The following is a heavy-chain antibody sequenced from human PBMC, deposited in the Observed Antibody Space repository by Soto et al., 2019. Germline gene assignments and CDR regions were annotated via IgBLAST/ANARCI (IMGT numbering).Heavy chain of an antibody. J-gene: IGHJ4*02. CDR3: AKEAVAAAYVETSAFDL. D-gene: IGHD6-19*01. Sequence: EVQLLESGGDLVQPGGSLTLSCAASGFTFSSYAMGWVRQAPGTGLEWVSVIDGSRADISLADSVKGQFIISRDNSKSTRFLHMSRLTAEDTGRSYCAKEAVAAAYVETSAFDLWGEGTLVTVSS. CDR1: GFTFSSYA. CDR2: IDGSRADI. V-gene: IGHV3-23*01.